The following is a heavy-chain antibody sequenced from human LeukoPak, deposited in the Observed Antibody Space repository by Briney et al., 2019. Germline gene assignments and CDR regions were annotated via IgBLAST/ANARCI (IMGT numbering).Heavy chain of an antibody. D-gene: IGHD6-13*01. J-gene: IGHJ5*02. CDR2: IWYDGSNK. CDR3: ARALLDSSSWYGGDNWFDP. CDR1: GFTFSSYG. Sequence: GGSLRLSCAASGFTFSSYGMHWVRQAPGKGLEWVAVIWYDGSNKYYADSVKGRFTISRDNSKNTLYLQMNSLRAEDTAVYYRARALLDSSSWYGGDNWFDPWGQGTLVTVSS. V-gene: IGHV3-33*01.